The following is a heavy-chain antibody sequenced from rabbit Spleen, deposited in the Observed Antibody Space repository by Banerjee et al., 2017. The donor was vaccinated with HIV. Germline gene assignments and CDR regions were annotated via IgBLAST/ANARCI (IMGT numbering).Heavy chain of an antibody. J-gene: IGHJ4*01. CDR2: IYVGSGGTT. CDR1: GFSFSNSYW. Sequence: QEQLVESGGGLVQPEGSLTLTCTASGFSFSNSYWMSWVRQAPGKGLEWIGCIYVGSGGTTYYASWAKGRFTISKTSSTTVTLQMTSLTAADTATYFCARGSAAMAMVITGFYLTLWGPGTLVTVS. CDR3: ARGSAAMAMVITGFYLTL. V-gene: IGHV1S45*01. D-gene: IGHD2-1*01.